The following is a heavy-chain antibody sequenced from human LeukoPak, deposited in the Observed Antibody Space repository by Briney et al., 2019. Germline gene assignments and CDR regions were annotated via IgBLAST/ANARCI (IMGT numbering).Heavy chain of an antibody. D-gene: IGHD5-24*01. J-gene: IGHJ3*02. Sequence: PSETLSLTCTVSGGSISSYYWSWIRQPPGKGLEWIGYIYYSGSTNYNPSLKSRVTISVDTSKNQFSLKLSSVTAADTAVYYCARSRWLQLYDAFDIWGQGTMVTVSS. CDR3: ARSRWLQLYDAFDI. CDR1: GGSISSYY. CDR2: IYYSGST. V-gene: IGHV4-59*08.